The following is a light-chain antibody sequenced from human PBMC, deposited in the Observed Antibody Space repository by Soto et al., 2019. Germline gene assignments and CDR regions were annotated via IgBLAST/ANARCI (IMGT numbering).Light chain of an antibody. Sequence: QSVLTQPPSVSGAPGQRVTISCTGNSSNIGAGYDVHWYQQLPGRAPKLLIFGNRNRPSGVPDRFSGSKSGSSASLAITGLQAEDEADYYCHSYDTTVSGEAFGGGTKVTVL. CDR3: HSYDTTVSGEA. V-gene: IGLV1-40*01. CDR2: GNR. J-gene: IGLJ3*02. CDR1: SSNIGAGYD.